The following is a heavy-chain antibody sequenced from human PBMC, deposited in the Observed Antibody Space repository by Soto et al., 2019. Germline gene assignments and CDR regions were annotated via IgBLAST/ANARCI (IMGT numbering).Heavy chain of an antibody. V-gene: IGHV5-51*01. J-gene: IGHJ4*02. CDR2: IYPGDSET. CDR1: GYNFIGYW. Sequence: PGESLKISCKGSGYNFIGYWIAWVRQMPGKGLEWMGIIYPGDSETRYSPSFQGQVTISVDKSINTAYLQWSSLKASDTAMYYCARRGYCSGGSCYHIDYWGQGTLVTVSS. CDR3: ARRGYCSGGSCYHIDY. D-gene: IGHD2-15*01.